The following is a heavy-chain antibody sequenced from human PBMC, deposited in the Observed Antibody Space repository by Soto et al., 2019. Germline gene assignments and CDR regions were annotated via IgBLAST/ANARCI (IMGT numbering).Heavy chain of an antibody. CDR1: GFTFSSYA. D-gene: IGHD6-19*01. V-gene: IGHV3-23*01. CDR2: ISGSGGST. CDR3: AKDGHWLVQWNPGGAFDI. J-gene: IGHJ3*02. Sequence: GGSLRLSCAASGFTFSSYAMSWVRQAPGKGLEWVSAISGSGGSTYYADSVKGRFTISRDNSKNTLYLQMNSLRAEDTAVYYCAKDGHWLVQWNPGGAFDIWGQGTMVTVSS.